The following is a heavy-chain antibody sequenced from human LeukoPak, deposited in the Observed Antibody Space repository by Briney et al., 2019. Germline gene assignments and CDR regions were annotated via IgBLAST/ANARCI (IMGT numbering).Heavy chain of an antibody. V-gene: IGHV3-7*03. J-gene: IGHJ4*02. CDR2: IKQDGSEK. CDR1: GFTFSSYG. CDR3: ARDRMGAILFFDY. D-gene: IGHD1-26*01. Sequence: PGGSLRLSCAASGFTFSSYGMHWVRQAPGKGLEWVANIKQDGSEKYYVDSVKGRFTISRDNAKNSLYLQMNSLRAEDTAVYYCARDRMGAILFFDYWGQGTLVTVSS.